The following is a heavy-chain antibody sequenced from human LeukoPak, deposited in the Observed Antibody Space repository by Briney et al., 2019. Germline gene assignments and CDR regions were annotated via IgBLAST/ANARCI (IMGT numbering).Heavy chain of an antibody. D-gene: IGHD4-17*01. CDR2: INPNSGGT. V-gene: IGHV1-2*02. J-gene: IGHJ4*02. Sequence: GASVKVSCKASGYTFTGYYMHWVRQAPGQGLGWMGWINPNSGGTNYAQKFQGRVTMTRDTSISTAYMELSRLRSDDTAVYYCAREGDYGDYSLDYWGQGTLVTVSS. CDR1: GYTFTGYY. CDR3: AREGDYGDYSLDY.